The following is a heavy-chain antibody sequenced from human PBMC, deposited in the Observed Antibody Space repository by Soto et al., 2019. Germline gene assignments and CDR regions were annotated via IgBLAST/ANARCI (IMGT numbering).Heavy chain of an antibody. Sequence: PGGSLRLSCAASGFTYSTYTMHWVRQAPGKGLEWVAVISYDGSNKYYADSVKGRFTISRDNSKNTLYLQMNSLRAEDTAVYYAHGGVNWGQGTLVTVCS. J-gene: IGHJ4*02. CDR3: HGGVN. V-gene: IGHV3-30*03. CDR2: ISYDGSNK. CDR1: GFTYSTYT. D-gene: IGHD3-10*01.